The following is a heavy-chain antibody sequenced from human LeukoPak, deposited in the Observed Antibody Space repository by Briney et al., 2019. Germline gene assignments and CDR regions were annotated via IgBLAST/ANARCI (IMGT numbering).Heavy chain of an antibody. CDR1: GYSFTNFD. CDR3: ARGPQWRGDYYYMDV. V-gene: IGHV1-8*01. D-gene: IGHD6-19*01. CDR2: MNPNSGNK. J-gene: IGHJ6*03. Sequence: ASVKVSCKASGYSFTNFDINWERQATGQGLERMGWMNPNSGNKGYAQKFQGRVSMTMNTSITTAYMELSSLRTEDTAVYYCARGPQWRGDYYYMDVWGRGTTVTVSS.